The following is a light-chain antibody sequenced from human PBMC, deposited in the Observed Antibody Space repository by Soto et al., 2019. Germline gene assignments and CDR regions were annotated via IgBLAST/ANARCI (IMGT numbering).Light chain of an antibody. V-gene: IGKV3-20*01. CDR3: QQYGSSPPRFT. J-gene: IGKJ3*01. CDR1: QSVSSSY. Sequence: EIVLTQSRGTLSLSPGERATLSCRASQSVSSSYLAWYQQKPGQAPRLLIYGASSRATGIPDRFSGSGSGTDFTLTISRLEPEDFAVYYCQQYGSSPPRFTFGPGTKVDIK. CDR2: GAS.